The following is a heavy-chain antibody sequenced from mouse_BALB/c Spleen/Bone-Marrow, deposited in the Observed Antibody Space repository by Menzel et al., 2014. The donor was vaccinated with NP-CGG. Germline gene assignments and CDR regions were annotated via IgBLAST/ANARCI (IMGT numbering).Heavy chain of an antibody. Sequence: VQLHESGAELARPGASVKMSCKASGYTFTSYTMHWVKQRPGQGLEWIGYINPSSGYANYNQKFKDKATLTADKSSSTAYMQLSSLTSEDSAVYYCAGSAYYRSLFAYWGQGTLVTVSA. D-gene: IGHD2-14*01. V-gene: IGHV1-4*01. CDR1: GYTFTSYT. CDR3: AGSAYYRSLFAY. J-gene: IGHJ3*01. CDR2: INPSSGYA.